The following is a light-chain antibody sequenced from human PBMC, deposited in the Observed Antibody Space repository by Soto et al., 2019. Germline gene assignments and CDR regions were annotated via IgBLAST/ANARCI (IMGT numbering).Light chain of an antibody. CDR1: QGIRNF. Sequence: DIQMTQSPTSLSASVGDRVTITCRASQGIRNFVAWYQQKPGKAPKLLIYAASTLQSGVPSRFSGSGSGTDFSRTIHSLQPEDVATSSCQKYSSVPVFGPGTKVEIK. CDR2: AAS. J-gene: IGKJ3*01. CDR3: QKYSSVPV. V-gene: IGKV1-27*01.